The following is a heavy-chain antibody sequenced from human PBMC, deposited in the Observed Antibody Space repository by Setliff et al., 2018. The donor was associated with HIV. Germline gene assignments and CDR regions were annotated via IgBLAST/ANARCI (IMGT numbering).Heavy chain of an antibody. V-gene: IGHV3-23*01. CDR3: ARDTAMVPYSYYGMDV. CDR1: GFSFSSYA. D-gene: IGHD5-18*01. J-gene: IGHJ6*02. Sequence: GGSLRLSCAASGFSFSSYAMSWVRQAPGKGLEWVSGISGSGGSTYYADSVKGPFPISRDNSKNTLYLQMNSLRAEDTAVYYCARDTAMVPYSYYGMDVWGQGTTVTVSS. CDR2: ISGSGGST.